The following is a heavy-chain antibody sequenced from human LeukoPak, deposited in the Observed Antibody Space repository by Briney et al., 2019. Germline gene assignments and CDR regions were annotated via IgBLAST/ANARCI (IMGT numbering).Heavy chain of an antibody. CDR3: ARRDHSITMVRGVTYYYYNGMDV. Sequence: GGSLTLSCAASGLNFSSYEMIGVRQAPGKRVEWVSYISSSGSTIYYADPVKGQFTISRDNAMNSLYLQMNSLRAEDTAVYYCARRDHSITMVRGVTYYYYNGMDVWGQGTTVTVSS. CDR1: GLNFSSYE. CDR2: ISSSGSTI. V-gene: IGHV3-48*03. D-gene: IGHD3-10*01. J-gene: IGHJ6*02.